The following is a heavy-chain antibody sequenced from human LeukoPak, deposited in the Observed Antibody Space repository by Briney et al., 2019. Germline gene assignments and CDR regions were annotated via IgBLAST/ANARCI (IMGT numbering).Heavy chain of an antibody. CDR2: IYYSGST. D-gene: IGHD3-22*01. CDR3: ARFSPRSGYYYDSSGYYFDY. CDR1: GGSISSFY. V-gene: IGHV4-59*01. Sequence: PSETLSLTCAVSGGSISSFYWSWIRQPPGKGLEWIGYIYYSGSTNYNPSLKSRVTISIDSSKNQFSLKLTSVTAADTAVYYCARFSPRSGYYYDSSGYYFDYWGQGTLVTVSS. J-gene: IGHJ4*02.